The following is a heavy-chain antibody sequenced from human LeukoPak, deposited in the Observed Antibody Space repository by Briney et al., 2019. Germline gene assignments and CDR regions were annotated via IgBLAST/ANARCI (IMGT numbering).Heavy chain of an antibody. J-gene: IGHJ5*02. V-gene: IGHV1-2*02. CDR3: ARADGGNSGYNWLDP. Sequence: ASVKVSCKASGYTFTGYYMHWVRQAPGQGLEWMGWINPNSGGTNYAQKFQGRVTMTRDTSISTAYMELSRLRSDDTAVYYCARADGGNSGYNWLDPWGQGTLVTVS. CDR1: GYTFTGYY. D-gene: IGHD4-23*01. CDR2: INPNSGGT.